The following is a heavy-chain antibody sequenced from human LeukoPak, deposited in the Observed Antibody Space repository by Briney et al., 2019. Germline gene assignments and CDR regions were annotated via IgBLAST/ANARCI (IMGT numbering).Heavy chain of an antibody. J-gene: IGHJ4*02. CDR1: GFTFSSYG. CDR2: ISGSGGRT. CDR3: ARDSITGATLAY. Sequence: GGSLRLSCAASGFTFSSYGMNWVRQAPGKGLEWVSAISGSGGRTYYVDSVKGRFTISRDNSKNTLYLQMNTLRVEDTAVYYCARDSITGATLAYWGQGTLVTVSS. V-gene: IGHV3-23*01. D-gene: IGHD5-24*01.